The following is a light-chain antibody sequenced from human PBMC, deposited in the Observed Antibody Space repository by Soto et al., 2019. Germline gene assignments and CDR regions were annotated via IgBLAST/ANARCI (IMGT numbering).Light chain of an antibody. CDR2: GAS. J-gene: IGKJ4*01. V-gene: IGKV3-20*01. CDR1: QSVSSSY. CDR3: QQYGSFALT. Sequence: EIVMTQSPATLSVSPVERATLSCSSSQSVSSSYLAWYQQKPGQAPRLLIYGASSRATGIPDRFSGSGSGTDFTLTISRLEPEDFAVYYCQQYGSFALTFGGGTKVDIK.